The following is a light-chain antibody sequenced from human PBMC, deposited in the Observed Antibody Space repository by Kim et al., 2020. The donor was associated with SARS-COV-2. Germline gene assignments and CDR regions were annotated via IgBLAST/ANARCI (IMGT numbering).Light chain of an antibody. Sequence: DIQMAQSPSSLSASVGDRVTITCRASQGIRNYLAWYQQKPGRVPRLLIYAASTLQPGVPARFSGSGFVSDFTLTITGLQAEDVATYYCQKYNIVPLTFGGGTKVEIK. J-gene: IGKJ4*01. V-gene: IGKV1-27*01. CDR3: QKYNIVPLT. CDR2: AAS. CDR1: QGIRNY.